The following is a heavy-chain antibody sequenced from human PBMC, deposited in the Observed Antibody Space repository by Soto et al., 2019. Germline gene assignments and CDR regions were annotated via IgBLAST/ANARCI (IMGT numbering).Heavy chain of an antibody. Sequence: PSETLSLTCTVSGGSISSNYWTWIRQPPGKGLEWFGYVYNSGSTNYNPSLKSFVTISEDTSKSQFSLKVNSMTAADMAVYYCARDRLAAVAGYTHDNWRQGILVTVSS. V-gene: IGHV4-59*01. D-gene: IGHD6-13*01. CDR3: ARDRLAAVAGYTHDN. CDR2: VYNSGST. J-gene: IGHJ4*02. CDR1: GGSISSNY.